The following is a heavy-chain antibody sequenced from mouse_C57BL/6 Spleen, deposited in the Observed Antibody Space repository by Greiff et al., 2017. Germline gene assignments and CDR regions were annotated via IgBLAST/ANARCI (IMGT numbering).Heavy chain of an antibody. Sequence: EVKLMESGGGLVQPGGSLSLSCAASGFTFTDYYMSWVRQPPGKALEWLGFIRNKANGYTTEYSASVKGRFTISRDNSQSILYLQMNALRAEDSATYYCARYIADDLAWFAYWGQGTLVTVSA. CDR3: ARYIADDLAWFAY. V-gene: IGHV7-3*01. J-gene: IGHJ3*01. CDR2: IRNKANGYTT. D-gene: IGHD2-12*01. CDR1: GFTFTDYY.